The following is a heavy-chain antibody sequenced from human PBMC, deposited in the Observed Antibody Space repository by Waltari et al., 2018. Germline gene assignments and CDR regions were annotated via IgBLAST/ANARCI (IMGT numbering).Heavy chain of an antibody. CDR3: ARGSIVATTPQSYYFDY. CDR1: GGSFSGYY. Sequence: QVQLQPWGAGLLKPSETLSLTCAVYGGSFSGYYWSWIRQPPGKGLEWIGEINHSGSTNYNPSLKSRVTISVDTSKNQFSLKLSSVTAADTAVYYCARGSIVATTPQSYYFDYWGQGTLVTVSS. V-gene: IGHV4-34*01. CDR2: INHSGST. J-gene: IGHJ4*02. D-gene: IGHD5-12*01.